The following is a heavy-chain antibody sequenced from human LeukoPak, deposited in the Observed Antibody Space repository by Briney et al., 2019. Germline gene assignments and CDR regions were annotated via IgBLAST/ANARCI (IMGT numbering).Heavy chain of an antibody. Sequence: GGSLRLSCAASGFTVSSNYMSWVRQAPGKGLEWVSVIYSGGSTYYADSVKGRFTIYRDKSKNPLYLQMNSLRAEDTAVYYCARDTLEGCLFGPPVCGTYGMDVWGQGTTVTVSS. CDR2: IYSGGST. V-gene: IGHV3-53*01. CDR3: ARDTLEGCLFGPPVCGTYGMDV. D-gene: IGHD3-10*02. J-gene: IGHJ6*02. CDR1: GFTVSSNY.